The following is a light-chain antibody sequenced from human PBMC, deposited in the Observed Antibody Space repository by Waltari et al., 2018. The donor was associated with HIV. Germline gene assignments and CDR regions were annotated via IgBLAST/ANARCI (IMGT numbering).Light chain of an antibody. CDR3: CSYASGSTFV. V-gene: IGLV2-23*02. Sequence: QSALTQPASVSGSPGQWITISCTGTSSDLGSYDLVSWYQQHPGKAPKVMIYEVSKRPSGVSNRFSGSKSGNTASLIISGLQAEDEADYYCCSYASGSTFVFGTGTKVTVL. CDR1: SSDLGSYDL. J-gene: IGLJ1*01. CDR2: EVS.